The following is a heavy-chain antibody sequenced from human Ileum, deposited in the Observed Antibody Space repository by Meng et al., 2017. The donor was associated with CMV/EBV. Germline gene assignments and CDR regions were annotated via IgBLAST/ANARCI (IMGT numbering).Heavy chain of an antibody. Sequence: GESLKISCAASGFTFSSYSMNWVRQAPGKGLEWLSYISSSGSPIFYADSVKGRFTISRDNAKNSLYLQMNSLRAEDTAVYYCARDLYSSSWDPNYYYYGMDVWGQGTTVTVSS. CDR3: ARDLYSSSWDPNYYYYGMDV. CDR2: ISSSGSPI. V-gene: IGHV3-48*04. J-gene: IGHJ6*02. D-gene: IGHD6-13*01. CDR1: GFTFSSYS.